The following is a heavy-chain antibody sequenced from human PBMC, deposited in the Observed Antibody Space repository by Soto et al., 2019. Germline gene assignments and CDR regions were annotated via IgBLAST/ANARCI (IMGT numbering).Heavy chain of an antibody. V-gene: IGHV3-48*01. CDR2: ISSSRSTI. CDR1: GFTFSSYW. Sequence: GGSLRLSYAASGFTFSSYWMNWVRQAPGKGLEWVSYISSSRSTIYYADSVKGRFTTSRDNAKNSLYLQMNSLRAEDTAVYYCARGYSSGWYSWFDPWGQGTLVTVSS. D-gene: IGHD6-19*01. CDR3: ARGYSSGWYSWFDP. J-gene: IGHJ5*02.